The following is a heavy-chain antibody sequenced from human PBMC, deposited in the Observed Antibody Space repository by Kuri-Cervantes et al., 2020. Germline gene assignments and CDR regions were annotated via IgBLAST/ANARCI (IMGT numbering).Heavy chain of an antibody. CDR3: ARAKQWLRSLDY. Sequence: LRLSCTVSGGSISSGGYYWSWIRQHPGKGLEWIGYIYYSGSTYYNPSLKSLVTISVDTSKNQFSLKLSSVTAADTAVYYCARAKQWLRSLDYWGQGTLVTVSS. D-gene: IGHD6-19*01. CDR2: IYYSGST. V-gene: IGHV4-31*01. CDR1: GGSISSGGYY. J-gene: IGHJ4*02.